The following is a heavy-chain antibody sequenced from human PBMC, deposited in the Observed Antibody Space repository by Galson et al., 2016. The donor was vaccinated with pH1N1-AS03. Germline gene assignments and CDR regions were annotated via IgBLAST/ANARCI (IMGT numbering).Heavy chain of an antibody. Sequence: SLRLSCAASGFTLSNYWMHWVRQAPGKGLVWVSRINSDGSYTNYADSVWGRFTISRDNARNSLYLQMDSLRAEDSAVYYCARDRDGSDYFDSWGQGRLVTVSS. J-gene: IGHJ4*02. CDR3: ARDRDGSDYFDS. D-gene: IGHD5-24*01. CDR1: GFTLSNYW. V-gene: IGHV3-74*01. CDR2: INSDGSYT.